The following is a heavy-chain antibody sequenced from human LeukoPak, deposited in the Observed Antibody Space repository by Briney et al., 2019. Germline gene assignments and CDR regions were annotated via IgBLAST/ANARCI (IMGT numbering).Heavy chain of an antibody. CDR1: GFSFSSYS. Sequence: GGSLRLSCAASGFSFSSYSMNWVRQAPGKGLEWVSYISHTGSTMSYADSVKGRFTISRDNARNSLYLQMNSLRAEDTAVYYCAIPPLSGTGSSRPLAGMDVWGQGPRSPSP. CDR2: ISHTGSTM. D-gene: IGHD3-10*01. J-gene: IGHJ6*02. V-gene: IGHV3-48*04. CDR3: AIPPLSGTGSSRPLAGMDV.